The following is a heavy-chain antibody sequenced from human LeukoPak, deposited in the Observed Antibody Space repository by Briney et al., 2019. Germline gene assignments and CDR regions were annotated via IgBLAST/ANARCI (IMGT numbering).Heavy chain of an antibody. CDR1: GGSISSGGYS. J-gene: IGHJ4*02. CDR2: IYHSGST. V-gene: IGHV4-30-2*01. Sequence: SETLSLTFAVSGGSISSGGYSWSWIRQPPGKGREWIGYIYHSGSTYYNPSLKSRVTISVDRSKNQFSLKLSSVTAADTAVYYCARAPCGGDCYIFDYWGQGTLVTVSS. CDR3: ARAPCGGDCYIFDY. D-gene: IGHD2-21*02.